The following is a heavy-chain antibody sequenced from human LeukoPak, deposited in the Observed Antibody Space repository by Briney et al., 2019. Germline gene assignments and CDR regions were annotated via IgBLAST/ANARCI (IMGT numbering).Heavy chain of an antibody. CDR2: IYNSESI. J-gene: IGHJ5*02. V-gene: IGHV4-4*07. Sequence: SETLSLNCTVAGGSINGYYWSWIRQPAGKGLEWIGRIYNSESINYNPSLKSRVTMSIDTSMNQFSLKLNSVTAADTAVYYCARDRSSSYTRDWFDPWGQGALVTVSS. CDR3: ARDRSSSYTRDWFDP. CDR1: GGSINGYY. D-gene: IGHD6-13*01.